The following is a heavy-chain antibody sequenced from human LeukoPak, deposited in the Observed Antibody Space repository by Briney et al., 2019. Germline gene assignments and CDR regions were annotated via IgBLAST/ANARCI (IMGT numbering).Heavy chain of an antibody. D-gene: IGHD6-13*01. CDR1: GGSFSGYY. CDR2: INHSGST. CDR3: ARAAGKGIAET. V-gene: IGHV4-34*01. Sequence: SETLSLTCAVYGGSFSGYYWSWIRQPPGKGLEWIGEINHSGSTNYNPSLKSRVTISVDTSKNQFSLKLSSVTAADTAVYYCARAAGKGIAETWGQGTLVTVSS. J-gene: IGHJ4*02.